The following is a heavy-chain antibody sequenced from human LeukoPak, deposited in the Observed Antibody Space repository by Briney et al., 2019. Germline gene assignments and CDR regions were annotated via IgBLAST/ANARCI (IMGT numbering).Heavy chain of an antibody. CDR3: TYDHFDD. V-gene: IGHV3-74*01. CDR1: GFAFSRNW. J-gene: IGHJ4*02. D-gene: IGHD2-21*01. Sequence: GGSLRLSCAASGFAFSRNWMFWVRQAPGKGPVLVSRINSDGSITNYADSVKGRFTISRDNAKNTLYLQMNSLRAEDTAVYYCTYDHFDDWGQGPLVTVSS. CDR2: INSDGSIT.